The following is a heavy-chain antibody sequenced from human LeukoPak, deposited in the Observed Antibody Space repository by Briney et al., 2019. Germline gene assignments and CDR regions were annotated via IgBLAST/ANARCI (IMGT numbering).Heavy chain of an antibody. Sequence: PSETLSLTCAVYGGSFSGYYWSWIRQPPGKGLEWIGSIYYSGSTYYNPSLKSRVTISVDTSKNQFSLKLSSVTAADTAVYYCARLRWFRAFDYWGQGTLVTVSS. V-gene: IGHV4-34*01. CDR2: IYYSGST. D-gene: IGHD4-17*01. J-gene: IGHJ4*02. CDR3: ARLRWFRAFDY. CDR1: GGSFSGYY.